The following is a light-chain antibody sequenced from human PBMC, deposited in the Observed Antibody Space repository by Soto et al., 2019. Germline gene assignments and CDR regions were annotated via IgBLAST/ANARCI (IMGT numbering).Light chain of an antibody. J-gene: IGLJ2*01. V-gene: IGLV2-14*03. CDR2: DVN. CDR1: RSDIGAYNF. Sequence: QSALTQPASVSGSPGQSITISCTGTRSDIGAYNFVSWYQQHPGEVPKLMLYDVNVRPSGVSNRFSGSKSGNTASLTISGLQAEDEADYYCTSWTTSTTMISGGGTKVTVL. CDR3: TSWTTSTTMI.